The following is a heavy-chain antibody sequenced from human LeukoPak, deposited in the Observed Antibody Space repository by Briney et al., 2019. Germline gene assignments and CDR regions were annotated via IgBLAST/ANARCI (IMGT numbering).Heavy chain of an antibody. V-gene: IGHV3-72*01. D-gene: IGHD1-26*01. J-gene: IGHJ4*02. Sequence: GGSLRLSCAASGFTFSNAWMSWVRQAPGKGLEWVGRTRNKANSYTTEYAASVKGRFTISRDDSKNSLYLQMNSLKTEDTAVYYCARVNPSIYSGSLGWLDNWGQGTLVTVSS. CDR1: GFTFSNAW. CDR2: TRNKANSYTT. CDR3: ARVNPSIYSGSLGWLDN.